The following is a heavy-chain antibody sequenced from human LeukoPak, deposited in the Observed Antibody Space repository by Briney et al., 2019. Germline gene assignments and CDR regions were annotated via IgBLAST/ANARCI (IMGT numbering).Heavy chain of an antibody. CDR3: ARDPAYCGGDCYNDY. J-gene: IGHJ4*02. V-gene: IGHV1-46*01. D-gene: IGHD2-21*02. CDR2: ISPSGGST. CDR1: GYTFTSNY. Sequence: GASVKVSCKAFGYTFTSNYMHWVRQAPGQGPEWMGVISPSGGSTTYAQKFQGRVTLTRDTSISTAYMELSRLRSDDTAVYYCARDPAYCGGDCYNDYWGQGTLVTVSS.